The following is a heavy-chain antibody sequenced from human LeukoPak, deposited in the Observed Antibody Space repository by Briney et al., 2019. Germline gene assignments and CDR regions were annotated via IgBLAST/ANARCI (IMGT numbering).Heavy chain of an antibody. J-gene: IGHJ4*02. CDR3: ARDPSNYYDSSGYFDY. V-gene: IGHV4-59*01. D-gene: IGHD3-22*01. CDR2: IYYSGST. CDR1: GGSISSYY. Sequence: SETLSLTCTVSGGSISSYYWSWIRQPPGKGLEWIGYIYYSGSTNYNPSLKSRVTISVDTPKNQFSLKLSSVTAADTAVYYCARDPSNYYDSSGYFDYWGQGTLVTVSS.